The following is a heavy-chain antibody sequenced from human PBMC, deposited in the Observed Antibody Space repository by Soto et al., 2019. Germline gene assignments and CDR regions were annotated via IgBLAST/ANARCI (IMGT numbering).Heavy chain of an antibody. V-gene: IGHV1-69*02. D-gene: IGHD3-10*01. Sequence: QVQLVQSGAEVKNPGSSVRVSCKASGGTFSSYTLNWVRQAPGQGLDWMGRIIPILSMSTYAQKFQGRVSIIADKSTTTAYMTLSSLRSDDTAIYYCARSYGSGSRPFDYWGQGTLVTVSS. CDR2: IIPILSMS. CDR3: ARSYGSGSRPFDY. CDR1: GGTFSSYT. J-gene: IGHJ4*02.